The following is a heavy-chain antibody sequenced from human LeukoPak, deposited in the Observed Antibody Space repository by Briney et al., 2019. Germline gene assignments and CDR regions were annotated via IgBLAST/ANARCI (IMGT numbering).Heavy chain of an antibody. V-gene: IGHV4-61*01. D-gene: IGHD2-15*01. Sequence: SETLSFTCTVSGGSVSSGSYYWSWIRQPPGKGLEWIGYIYYNGITNYKSSLKSRVTISIDTSKNQFSLKLSSVTAADTAVYYCARGSCSGGSCYHGLDYWGQGTLVTVSS. J-gene: IGHJ4*02. CDR2: IYYNGIT. CDR1: GGSVSSGSYY. CDR3: ARGSCSGGSCYHGLDY.